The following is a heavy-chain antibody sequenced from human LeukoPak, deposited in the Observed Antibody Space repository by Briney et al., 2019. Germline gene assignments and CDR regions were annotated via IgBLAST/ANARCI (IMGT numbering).Heavy chain of an antibody. V-gene: IGHV3-15*01. Sequence: GGSLRLSCAGSGFTFSDAWMSWVRQAPGKGLEWVGRIKNKIDGGTTDYAAPVKGRFTISRDDSKNTLYLQISSLKTEDTAVYYCATSHNWNDGGVNYWGLGTLVTVSS. CDR2: IKNKIDGGTT. J-gene: IGHJ4*02. CDR1: GFTFSDAW. D-gene: IGHD1-20*01. CDR3: ATSHNWNDGGVNY.